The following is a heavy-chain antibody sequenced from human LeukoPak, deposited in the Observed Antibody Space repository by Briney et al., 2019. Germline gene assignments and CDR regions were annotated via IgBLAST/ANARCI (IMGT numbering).Heavy chain of an antibody. J-gene: IGHJ4*02. CDR1: GFTFSSYG. V-gene: IGHV3-33*06. Sequence: PGGSLRLSCAASGFTFSSYGMHWVRQTPGKGLEWVAVIWYDGSNKYYADSVKGRFTISRDNSKNTLYLQMNSLRAEDTAVYYCAKDPYSYGYYFDYWGQGTLVTVSS. D-gene: IGHD5-18*01. CDR3: AKDPYSYGYYFDY. CDR2: IWYDGSNK.